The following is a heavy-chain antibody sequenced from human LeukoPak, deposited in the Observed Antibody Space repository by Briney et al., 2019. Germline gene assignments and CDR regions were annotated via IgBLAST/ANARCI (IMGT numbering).Heavy chain of an antibody. J-gene: IGHJ6*04. Sequence: GSLRLSCAASGFTFSSYGMHWVRQAPGKGLEWVAVIWYDGSNKYYADSVKGRFSISRDNSKNTLYLQMNSLRAEDTAVYYCARVGARGYGSGSYFNYYYYGMDVWGKGTTVTVSS. D-gene: IGHD3-10*01. V-gene: IGHV3-33*01. CDR3: ARVGARGYGSGSYFNYYYYGMDV. CDR2: IWYDGSNK. CDR1: GFTFSSYG.